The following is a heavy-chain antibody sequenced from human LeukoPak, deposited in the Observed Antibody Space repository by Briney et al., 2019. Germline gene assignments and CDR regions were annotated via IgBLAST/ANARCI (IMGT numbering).Heavy chain of an antibody. CDR3: ARGASGGSYTLFDY. CDR1: GFTFDDYG. D-gene: IGHD2-15*01. V-gene: IGHV3-20*01. Sequence: GGSLRLSCAASGFTFDDYGMSWVRQAPRKGLEWVSGINWNGGSTGYADSVKGRFTISRDNARNSLYLQMNSLRAEDTALYHCARGASGGSYTLFDYWGQGTLVTVSS. J-gene: IGHJ4*02. CDR2: INWNGGST.